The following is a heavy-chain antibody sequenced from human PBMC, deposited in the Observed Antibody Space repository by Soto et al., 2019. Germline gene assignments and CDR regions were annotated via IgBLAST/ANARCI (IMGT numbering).Heavy chain of an antibody. D-gene: IGHD3-9*01. J-gene: IGHJ3*02. CDR1: GYTFTSYA. V-gene: IGHV1-3*01. Sequence: ASLKVSCKASGYTFTSYAMHWLRQAPGQRLEWMGWINAGNGNKKYSQKFQGRVTITRDTSASTAYMELSSLRSEDTAVYYCARDKTYYDILTGYYTRSDAFDIWGQGTMVTVSS. CDR2: INAGNGNK. CDR3: ARDKTYYDILTGYYTRSDAFDI.